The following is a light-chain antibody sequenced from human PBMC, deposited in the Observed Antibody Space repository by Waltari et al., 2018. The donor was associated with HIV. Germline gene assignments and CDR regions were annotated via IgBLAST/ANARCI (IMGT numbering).Light chain of an antibody. J-gene: IGLJ1*01. V-gene: IGLV2-23*02. CDR1: SSDIGIYNV. CDR3: CSYAASSTSPMV. CDR2: EVS. Sequence: QSALTQPASVSGSPGQSITLSCTGTSSDIGIYNVVSWFQQHPNIAPKLLIYEVSKRPARVAARFSSSKSGNTAALTISGLQADDEADYYCCSYAASSTSPMVFGTGTKVTVL.